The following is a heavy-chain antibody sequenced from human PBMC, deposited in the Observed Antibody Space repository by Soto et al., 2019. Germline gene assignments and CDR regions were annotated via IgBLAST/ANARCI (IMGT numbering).Heavy chain of an antibody. CDR2: IYFSGST. D-gene: IGHD4-17*01. Sequence: QVQLQESGPGLVKPSETLSLTCTVSGGSISSYYWSWIRQPPGKGLEWIGYIYFSGSTNYNPSLKSRVTISVDTSKNQCSLKLSSISAADTAVYYCARRCTVTNYWYFDLWGRGTLVTVSS. V-gene: IGHV4-59*01. CDR1: GGSISSYY. J-gene: IGHJ2*01. CDR3: ARRCTVTNYWYFDL.